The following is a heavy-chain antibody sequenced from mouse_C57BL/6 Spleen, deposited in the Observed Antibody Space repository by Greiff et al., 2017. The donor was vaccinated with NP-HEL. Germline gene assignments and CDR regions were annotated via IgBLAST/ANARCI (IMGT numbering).Heavy chain of an antibody. CDR3: ARENGNYFSWFAY. Sequence: VQLQQSGPELVKPGASVKMSCKASGYTFTDYNMHWVKQSHGKSLEWIGYINPNNGGTSYNQKFKGKATLTVNQSSSTAYMELRSLTSEDSAVYYCARENGNYFSWFAYWGQGTLVTVSA. D-gene: IGHD2-1*01. CDR2: INPNNGGT. CDR1: GYTFTDYN. V-gene: IGHV1-22*01. J-gene: IGHJ3*01.